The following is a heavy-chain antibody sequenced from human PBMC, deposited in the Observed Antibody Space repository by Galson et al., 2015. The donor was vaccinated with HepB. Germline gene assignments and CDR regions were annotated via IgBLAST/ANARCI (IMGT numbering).Heavy chain of an antibody. CDR2: ISGSGGDT. CDR3: AKDTNSGGFDY. D-gene: IGHD1-26*01. V-gene: IGHV3-23*01. Sequence: SLRLSCAASGFTFSSYAMSWVRQAPGKGLEWVSAISGSGGDTYYAASVKGQFTISRDNSKNTLYLQMNSLRAEDTAVYYCAKDTNSGGFDYWGQGTLVTVSS. J-gene: IGHJ4*02. CDR1: GFTFSSYA.